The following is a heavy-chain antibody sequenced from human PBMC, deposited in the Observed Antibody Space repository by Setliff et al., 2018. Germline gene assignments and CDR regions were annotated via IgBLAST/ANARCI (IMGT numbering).Heavy chain of an antibody. V-gene: IGHV1-69*05. CDR3: ARGEDFYGSGTYYH. J-gene: IGHJ4*02. CDR1: GGTFSSYG. D-gene: IGHD3-10*01. CDR2: TIPIFGTT. Sequence: SVKVSCKAFGGTFSSYGISWVRQAPGQGLEWMGGTIPIFGTTNYAQKFQGRVTITRDTSASTAYMELSSLRSEDTAVYYCARGEDFYGSGTYYHWGQGTLVTVSS.